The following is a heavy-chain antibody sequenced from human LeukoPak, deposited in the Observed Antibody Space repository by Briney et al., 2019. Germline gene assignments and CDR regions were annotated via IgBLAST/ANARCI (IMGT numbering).Heavy chain of an antibody. J-gene: IGHJ4*02. CDR1: GVSFAGYG. Sequence: GGSLCLSWPPAGVSFAGYGIRWVRQPGREWRGCVSSIGVDGRTMYYADSVKGRFTISRDNAKNSLYLQMNSLRAEDTSVYYCARAAYMVRGVIITPPFDYWGQGALVTVSS. D-gene: IGHD3-10*01. CDR3: ARAAYMVRGVIITPPFDY. V-gene: IGHV3-48*03. CDR2: IGVDGRTM.